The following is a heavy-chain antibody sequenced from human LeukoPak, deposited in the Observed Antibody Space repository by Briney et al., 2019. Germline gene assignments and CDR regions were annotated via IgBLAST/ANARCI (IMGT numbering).Heavy chain of an antibody. Sequence: SETLSLTCAVYGGSFSGYYWSWIRQPPGKGLEWIGSIYHSGSTYYNPSLKSRVTISVDTSKNQFSLKLSSVTAADTAVYYCARAGLIAARGWFDPWGQGTLVTVSS. J-gene: IGHJ5*02. CDR1: GGSFSGYY. CDR2: IYHSGST. V-gene: IGHV4-34*01. D-gene: IGHD6-6*01. CDR3: ARAGLIAARGWFDP.